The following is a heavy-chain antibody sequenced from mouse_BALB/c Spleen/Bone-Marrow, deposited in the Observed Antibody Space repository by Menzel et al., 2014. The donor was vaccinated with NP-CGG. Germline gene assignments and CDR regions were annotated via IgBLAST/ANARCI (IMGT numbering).Heavy chain of an antibody. CDR1: GYSFTGYY. Sequence: LVKTGASVKISCKASGYSFTGYYMHWVKQSHGKSLEWIGCISCYNGATSYNQKFKGKATFTVDTSSSTAYMQFNSQTSEDSAVYYCARHYGSSYGAMDYWGQGTSVTVSS. J-gene: IGHJ4*01. CDR2: ISCYNGAT. CDR3: ARHYGSSYGAMDY. V-gene: IGHV1S34*01. D-gene: IGHD1-1*01.